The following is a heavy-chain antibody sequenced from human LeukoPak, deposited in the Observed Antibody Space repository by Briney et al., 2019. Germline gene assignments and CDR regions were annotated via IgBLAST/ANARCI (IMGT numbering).Heavy chain of an antibody. Sequence: SETLSLTCTVSGGSISSGSYFWHWIRQPAGKGLELIVRIYTSGSTDYNPSLKSRVTISLDTSKSQFSLKLSSVTAADTAVYYCARGGYYDSSGSRDAFDIWGQGTMVTVSS. J-gene: IGHJ3*02. CDR1: GGSISSGSYF. V-gene: IGHV4-61*02. D-gene: IGHD3-22*01. CDR2: IYTSGST. CDR3: ARGGYYDSSGSRDAFDI.